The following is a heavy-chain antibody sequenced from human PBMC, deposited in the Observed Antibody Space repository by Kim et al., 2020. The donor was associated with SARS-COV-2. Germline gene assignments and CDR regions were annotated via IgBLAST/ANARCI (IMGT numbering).Heavy chain of an antibody. J-gene: IGHJ6*01. V-gene: IGHV5-51*01. CDR3: ARLLGSSGCLGY. CDR1: GYSFSTSW. Sequence: GESLKISCDASGYSFSTSWIAWVRQMPGKGLELMGLIFPDYSDIRYSPSFQGQGTISADTSISTAYLQGSRLRSSGTAMYYCARLLGSSGCLGYWG. CDR2: IFPDYSDI. D-gene: IGHD6-19*01.